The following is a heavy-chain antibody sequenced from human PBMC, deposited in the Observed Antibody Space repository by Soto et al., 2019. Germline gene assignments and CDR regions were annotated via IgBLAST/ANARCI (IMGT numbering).Heavy chain of an antibody. CDR3: VRPGYYDSSGYYSD. CDR1: GGTFSSYT. Sequence: QVQLVQSGAEVKKPGSSVKVSCKASGGTFSSYTISWVRQAPGQGLEWMGRIIPILGIANYAQKFQGRVTITADKSTSTAYMELSSLRSEDTAVYYCVRPGYYDSSGYYSDWGQGTLVTVSS. D-gene: IGHD3-22*01. J-gene: IGHJ4*02. V-gene: IGHV1-69*02. CDR2: IIPILGIA.